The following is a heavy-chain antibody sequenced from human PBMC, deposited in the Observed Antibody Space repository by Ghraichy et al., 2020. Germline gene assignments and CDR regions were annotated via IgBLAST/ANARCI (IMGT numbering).Heavy chain of an antibody. D-gene: IGHD1-7*01. CDR2: IYYSGST. J-gene: IGHJ6*03. CDR1: GGSISSSSYY. CDR3: ARCITGTKDYYYMDV. V-gene: IGHV4-39*01. Sequence: SCTVSGGSISSSSYYWGWIRQPPGKGLEWIGSIYYSGSTYYNPSLKSRVTISVDTSKNQFSLKLSSVTAADTAVYYCARCITGTKDYYYMDVWGKGTTVTVSS.